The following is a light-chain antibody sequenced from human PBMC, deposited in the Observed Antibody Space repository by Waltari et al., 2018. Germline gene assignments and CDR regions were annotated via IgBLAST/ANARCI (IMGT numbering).Light chain of an antibody. CDR2: GAS. V-gene: IGKV3-20*01. J-gene: IGKJ4*01. Sequence: EIALTQSPGTLSLSPGDRVTLSCRASQSLSSSQLAWYQQKPGQAPRLRIYGASSRTTGIPERFSGSGSGTDFTLTISRLGPEDFAVYYCQQYGSSPTTFGGGTKVEIK. CDR3: QQYGSSPTT. CDR1: QSLSSSQ.